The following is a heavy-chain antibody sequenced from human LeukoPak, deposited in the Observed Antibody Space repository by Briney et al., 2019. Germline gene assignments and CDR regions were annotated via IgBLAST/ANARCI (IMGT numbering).Heavy chain of an antibody. V-gene: IGHV3-23*01. J-gene: IGHJ4*02. D-gene: IGHD6-19*01. CDR1: GLSFSIYA. CDR2: ISGSGSST. CDR3: AKDDHGGSGWRDYFDY. Sequence: GGPLRLSCVACGLSFSIYAMRGLRQARGGGLECVSTISGSGSSTYYADSVKGRFTISRDSSKNTLYLQMNSLRAEDTAVYYCAKDDHGGSGWRDYFDYWGQGTLVTVSS.